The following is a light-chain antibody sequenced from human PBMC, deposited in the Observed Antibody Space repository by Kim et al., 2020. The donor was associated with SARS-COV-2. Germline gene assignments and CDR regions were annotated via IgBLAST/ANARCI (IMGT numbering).Light chain of an antibody. J-gene: IGKJ1*01. CDR1: QSVDGW. CDR3: KQYETYWT. V-gene: IGKV1-5*03. CDR2: QAS. Sequence: DIQMTQSPSTLSAFVVDRVTMTCRASQSVDGWLAWYQQRPGKAPRLLIYQASKLASGVPSRFSGSGSGTDFTLTVSNLQSDDSAVYYCKQYETYWTFGPGTKVDIK.